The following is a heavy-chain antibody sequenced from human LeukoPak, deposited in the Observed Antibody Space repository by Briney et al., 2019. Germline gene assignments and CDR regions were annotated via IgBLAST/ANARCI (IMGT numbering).Heavy chain of an antibody. V-gene: IGHV5-51*01. CDR3: ARRQQLRYYYGMDV. J-gene: IGHJ6*02. Sequence: GESLKISCKASRYSFTNYWIAWVRQMPGKGLEWMGIIYPGDSETRYSPSFQGQVTISVDKSTTTAYLHWSSLEASDTAMYYCARRQQLRYYYGMDVWGQGTTVTVSS. CDR2: IYPGDSET. CDR1: RYSFTNYW. D-gene: IGHD6-13*01.